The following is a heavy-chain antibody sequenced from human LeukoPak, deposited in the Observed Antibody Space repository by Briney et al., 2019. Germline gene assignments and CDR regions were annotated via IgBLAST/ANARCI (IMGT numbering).Heavy chain of an antibody. V-gene: IGHV3-33*06. D-gene: IGHD3-10*01. CDR2: IWYDGSNK. CDR3: AKNYYGSGSDPHDAFDI. CDR1: GFTFSSYG. J-gene: IGHJ3*02. Sequence: GRSLRLSCAASGFTFSSYGMHWVRQAPGKGLEWVAVIWYDGSNKYYADSVKGRFTISRDNSKNTVYLQMNSLRAEDTAVYYCAKNYYGSGSDPHDAFDIWGQGTMVTVSS.